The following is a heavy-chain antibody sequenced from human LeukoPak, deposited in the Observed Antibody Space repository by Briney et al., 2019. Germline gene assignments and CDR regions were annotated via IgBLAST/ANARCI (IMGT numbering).Heavy chain of an antibody. Sequence: ASVKVSCKASGYTFTGYYMHWVRQAPGQGLEWMGWINPNSGGTNYAQKFQGRVTMTRDTSISTAYMELSRLRSDDTAVYYCARAWTYGSGSYRPANWFDPWGQGTLVTVSS. V-gene: IGHV1-2*02. CDR3: ARAWTYGSGSYRPANWFDP. D-gene: IGHD3-10*01. J-gene: IGHJ5*02. CDR1: GYTFTGYY. CDR2: INPNSGGT.